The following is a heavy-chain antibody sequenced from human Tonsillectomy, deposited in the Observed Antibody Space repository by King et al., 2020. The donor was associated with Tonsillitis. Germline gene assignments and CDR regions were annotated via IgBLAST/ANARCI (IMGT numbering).Heavy chain of an antibody. Sequence: QLVQSGAEVKKPGDSVKVSCKTSGYTFNNYVISWVRQAPGQGLEWLGWINPYHGKTDSAQKFQGRVTLTTDTATRTAHLDLRSLRSDDTAIYYCARGNREMLVNAFNIWGQGTMVTVSS. CDR3: ARGNREMLVNAFNI. V-gene: IGHV1-18*04. J-gene: IGHJ3*02. CDR2: INPYHGKT. CDR1: GYTFNNYV. D-gene: IGHD1-14*01.